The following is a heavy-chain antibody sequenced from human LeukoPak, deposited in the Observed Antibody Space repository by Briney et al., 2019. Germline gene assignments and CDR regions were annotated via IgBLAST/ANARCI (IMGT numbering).Heavy chain of an antibody. CDR1: GGSISIGDFY. Sequence: SETLSLTCTVSGGSISIGDFYWSWVRQPPGKGLEWIGYIYTSGTTLYNPSLKSRVTISVDTSKNQFSLKLTSVTAADTAVFYCARLRPDYYDYGGYYFFDYWGQGTLVAVSS. V-gene: IGHV4-30-4*01. CDR3: ARLRPDYYDYGGYYFFDY. D-gene: IGHD3-22*01. CDR2: IYTSGTT. J-gene: IGHJ4*02.